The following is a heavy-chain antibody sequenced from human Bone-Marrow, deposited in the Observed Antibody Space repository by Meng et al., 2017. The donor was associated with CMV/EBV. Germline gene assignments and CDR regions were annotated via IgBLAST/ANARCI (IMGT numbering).Heavy chain of an antibody. D-gene: IGHD2-2*02. J-gene: IGHJ6*02. CDR3: TTVPLGYCSSTSCYIGSYGMDV. CDR1: GFTFSSYG. CDR2: IKQDGSEK. V-gene: IGHV3-7*01. Sequence: GESLKISCAASGFTFSSYGMHWVRQAPGKGLEWVANIKQDGSEKYYVDSVKGRFTISRDNAKNSLYLQMNSLRAEDTAVYYCTTVPLGYCSSTSCYIGSYGMDVWGQGTTVTV.